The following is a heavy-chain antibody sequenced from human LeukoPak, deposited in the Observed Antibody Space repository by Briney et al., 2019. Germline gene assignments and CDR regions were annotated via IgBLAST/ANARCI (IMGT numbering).Heavy chain of an antibody. CDR1: GFTFSSYS. V-gene: IGHV3-48*01. D-gene: IGHD1/OR15-1a*01. CDR2: ISSSNSTI. Sequence: GGSLRLSCAASGFTFSSYSMNWVRQAPGKGLEWVSYISSSNSTIYYADSVKGRFTTSRDNAKNSLYLQMNNLRAEDTAVYYCARVTTYYYYMDVWGKGTAVTVSS. J-gene: IGHJ6*03. CDR3: ARVTTYYYYMDV.